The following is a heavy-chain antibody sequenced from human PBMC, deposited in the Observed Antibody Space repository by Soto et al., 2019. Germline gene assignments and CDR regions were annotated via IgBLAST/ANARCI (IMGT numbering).Heavy chain of an antibody. V-gene: IGHV3-33*01. D-gene: IGHD2-2*01. CDR1: GFSFSSYG. J-gene: IGHJ4*02. CDR3: ARGRLGYTTSHFLDY. Sequence: GGSLRLSCAASGFSFSSYGMHWVRQAPGKGLEWVAVIWYDGSQKYLADSVEGRFTISRDNSKNTLFLQMNSLRAEDTAVYFCARGRLGYTTSHFLDYWGQGTLVTVSS. CDR2: IWYDGSQK.